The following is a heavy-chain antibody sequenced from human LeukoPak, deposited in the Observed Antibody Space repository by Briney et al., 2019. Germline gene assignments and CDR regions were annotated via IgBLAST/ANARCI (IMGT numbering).Heavy chain of an antibody. CDR3: ATISSGWLFDY. CDR1: GFTFSRYS. Sequence: GGSLRLSCAASGFTFSRYSMNWVRQAPGKGLEWVSSISSSSSYIYYADSVKGRFTISRDNAKNSLYLQMKSLRAEDTAVYYCATISSGWLFDYWGQGTLVTVSS. J-gene: IGHJ4*02. V-gene: IGHV3-21*01. CDR2: ISSSSSYI. D-gene: IGHD6-19*01.